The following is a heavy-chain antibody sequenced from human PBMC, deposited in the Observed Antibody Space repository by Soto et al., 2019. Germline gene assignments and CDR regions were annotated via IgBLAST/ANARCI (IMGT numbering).Heavy chain of an antibody. Sequence: EASVKVSCKASGYTFITYDIHWVRQATGQGLEWMGWMNPYNGNAGYAQKFQGRVTMTRNTSISTAYMELSSLRSEDTAVYFCARRKERSGPHYFDSWGQGTLVTVSS. CDR3: ARRKERSGPHYFDS. CDR2: MNPYNGNA. J-gene: IGHJ4*02. CDR1: GYTFITYD. V-gene: IGHV1-8*01. D-gene: IGHD6-25*01.